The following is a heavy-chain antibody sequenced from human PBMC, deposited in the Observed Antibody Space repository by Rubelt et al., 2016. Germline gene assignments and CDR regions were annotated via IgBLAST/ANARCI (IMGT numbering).Heavy chain of an antibody. CDR3: ARDTRYSSSPAIGP. J-gene: IGHJ5*02. D-gene: IGHD6-6*01. CDR2: IIPILGIA. Sequence: GQGLEWMGRIIPILGIANYAQKFQGRVTMTTDTSTSTAYMELRSLRSDDTAVYYCARDTRYSSSPAIGPWGQGTLVTVSS. V-gene: IGHV1-69*04.